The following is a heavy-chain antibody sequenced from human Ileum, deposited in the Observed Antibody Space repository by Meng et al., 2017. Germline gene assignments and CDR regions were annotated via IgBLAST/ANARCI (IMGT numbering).Heavy chain of an antibody. V-gene: IGHV1-3*01. Sequence: QVQFVQSGAEVKKPGASGRISCKASGFTFSNYAIYWVRQAPGQSLEWLGWIHAGSGDTKFSQTFQGRLTFDRDTSADTVYMELSSLTSGDRAVYYCGRGRASFYFDFLGQGTLVTGSS. CDR1: GFTFSNYA. J-gene: IGHJ4*01. D-gene: IGHD6-6*01. CDR3: GRGRASFYFDF. CDR2: IHAGSGDT.